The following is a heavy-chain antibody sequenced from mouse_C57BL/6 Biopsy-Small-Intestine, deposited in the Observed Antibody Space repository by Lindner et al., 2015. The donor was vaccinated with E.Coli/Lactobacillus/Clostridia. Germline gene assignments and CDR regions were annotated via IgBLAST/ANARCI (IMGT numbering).Heavy chain of an antibody. J-gene: IGHJ2*01. CDR2: ISGGSSTI. Sequence: VQLQESGGGLVKPGGSLKLSCAASGFTFSDYGMHWVRLAPEKGLAWVAYISGGSSTIYYADTVKGRFTISRDNAKNTLFLQMTSLRSEDTAMYYCARGSRSYGLGYWGQGTTLTVSS. V-gene: IGHV5-17*01. CDR3: ARGSRSYGLGY. CDR1: GFTFSDYG. D-gene: IGHD1-1*01.